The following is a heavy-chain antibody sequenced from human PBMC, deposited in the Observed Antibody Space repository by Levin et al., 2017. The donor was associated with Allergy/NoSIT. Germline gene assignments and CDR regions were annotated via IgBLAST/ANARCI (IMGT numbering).Heavy chain of an antibody. D-gene: IGHD6-13*01. CDR3: ASGDSAGAYHYYAMDV. J-gene: IGHJ6*02. CDR2: ISYDGSVK. CDR1: GFTFRTYA. Sequence: HAGGSLRLSCAASGFTFRTYAMHWVRQAPGKGLEWVAVISYDGSVKYYADSVKGRFTISRDNSKNTLFLQMNSLRDEDTAVYYCASGDSAGAYHYYAMDVWGQGTTVTVSS. V-gene: IGHV3-30-3*01.